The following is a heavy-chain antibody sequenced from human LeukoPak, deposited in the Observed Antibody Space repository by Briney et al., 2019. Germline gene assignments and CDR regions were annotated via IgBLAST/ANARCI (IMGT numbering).Heavy chain of an antibody. CDR1: GGSITSSSYY. Sequence: SASLSLTCTASGGSITSSSYYWGWLRQPPGKGREWLGSVYYSGSNYCNPFLKSRVTISVDTSKNQFSLKLSSVTAADTAVYFCARRAGPKLDYWGQGTLVTVSS. J-gene: IGHJ4*02. D-gene: IGHD1/OR15-1a*01. V-gene: IGHV4-39*01. CDR2: VYYSGSN. CDR3: ARRAGPKLDY.